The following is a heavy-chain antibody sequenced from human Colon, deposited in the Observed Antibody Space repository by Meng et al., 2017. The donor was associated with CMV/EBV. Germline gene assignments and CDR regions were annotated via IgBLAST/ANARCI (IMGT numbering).Heavy chain of an antibody. CDR3: ARPPTGALRFYGVDV. V-gene: IGHV3-30*04. D-gene: IGHD1-1*01. CDR2: IPFDGNNE. Sequence: GESLKISCAASGFTFTNYAMHWVRQPPGKGLEWVAVIPFDGNNEHYADSVKGRFTISRDPFKSAVYLQMNSLRPEDTAVYYCARPPTGALRFYGVDVWGPGTTVTVSS. J-gene: IGHJ6*02. CDR1: GFTFTNYA.